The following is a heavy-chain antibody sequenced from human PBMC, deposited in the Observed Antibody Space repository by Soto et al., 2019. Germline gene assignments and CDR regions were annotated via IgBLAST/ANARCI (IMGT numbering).Heavy chain of an antibody. CDR3: ARDLPSSGWYYGMDV. V-gene: IGHV3-23*01. Sequence: PGGSLRLSCAASGFTFTNYAMSWVRQAPGKGLEWVSGISDSGGSTYYADSVKGRFTISRDNSKNTLYLQMNSLRAEDTAIYYCARDLPSSGWYYGMDVWGQGTTDTVSS. CDR2: ISDSGGST. CDR1: GFTFTNYA. D-gene: IGHD6-19*01. J-gene: IGHJ6*02.